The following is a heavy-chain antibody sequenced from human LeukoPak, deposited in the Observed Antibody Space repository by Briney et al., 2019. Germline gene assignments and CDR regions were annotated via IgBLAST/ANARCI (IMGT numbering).Heavy chain of an antibody. D-gene: IGHD3-22*01. CDR3: VSSRRYYDSSGYPY. J-gene: IGHJ4*02. Sequence: PGGSLRLSCSASGFXFSSYAIHWVRQAPGKGLEYVSAISSNGGSTYYADSVKGRFTISRDNSKNTLYLQMSSLRAEDTAVYYCVSSRRYYDSSGYPYWGQGTLVTVSS. CDR1: GFXFSSYA. CDR2: ISSNGGST. V-gene: IGHV3-64D*09.